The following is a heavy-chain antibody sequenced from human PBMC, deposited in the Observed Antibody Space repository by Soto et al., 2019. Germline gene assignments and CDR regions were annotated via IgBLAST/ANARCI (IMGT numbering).Heavy chain of an antibody. J-gene: IGHJ5*02. Sequence: EVQLVESGGDFVQPGGSLRLSCAGSGFTFSSYEMNWVRQAPGKGLEWVSYISRSGDVIYYADPVKGRFTVSRDNTKNSLYLQMNSLRAEDTAVYYCALDVEGGCSSSWFDPWGQGTLVTVSS. D-gene: IGHD2-15*01. CDR3: ALDVEGGCSSSWFDP. V-gene: IGHV3-48*03. CDR1: GFTFSSYE. CDR2: ISRSGDVI.